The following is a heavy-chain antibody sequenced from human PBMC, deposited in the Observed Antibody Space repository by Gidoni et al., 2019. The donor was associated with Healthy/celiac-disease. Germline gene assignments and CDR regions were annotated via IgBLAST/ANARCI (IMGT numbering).Heavy chain of an antibody. V-gene: IGHV4-59*01. CDR3: ARDRGAVAIFDY. Sequence: QVQLQESGPGLVKPSETLSLTCTVSGGSISSYSWSWIRQPPGKGLEWIGYIYYSGSTNYNPSLKSRVTISVDTSKNQFSLKLSSVTAADTAVYYCARDRGAVAIFDYWGQGTLVTVSS. CDR2: IYYSGST. D-gene: IGHD6-19*01. CDR1: GGSISSYS. J-gene: IGHJ4*02.